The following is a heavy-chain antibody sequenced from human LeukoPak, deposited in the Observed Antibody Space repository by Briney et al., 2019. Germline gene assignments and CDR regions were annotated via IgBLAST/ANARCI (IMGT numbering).Heavy chain of an antibody. CDR3: AMSSRYFDY. Sequence: GGSLRLSCAASGFSFSSYAMHWVRQAPGKGLEWVAVISYDGSNKYYADSVKGRFTISRDNSKNTLYLQMNSLRAEDTAVYYCAMSSRYFDYWGQGTLVTVSS. CDR1: GFSFSSYA. CDR2: ISYDGSNK. V-gene: IGHV3-30*04. J-gene: IGHJ4*02.